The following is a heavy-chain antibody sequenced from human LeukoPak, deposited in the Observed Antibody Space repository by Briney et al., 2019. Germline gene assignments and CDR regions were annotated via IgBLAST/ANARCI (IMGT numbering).Heavy chain of an antibody. CDR2: IKQDGSEK. CDR1: GFTFSSYG. D-gene: IGHD3-9*01. CDR3: AREAEYYDILTGYYPSFDY. V-gene: IGHV3-7*01. Sequence: GGSLRLSCAASGFTFSSYGMHWVRQAPGKGLEWVANIKQDGSEKYYVDSVKGRFTISRDNAKNSLYLQMNSLRAEDTAVYYCAREAEYYDILTGYYPSFDYWGQGTLVTVSS. J-gene: IGHJ4*02.